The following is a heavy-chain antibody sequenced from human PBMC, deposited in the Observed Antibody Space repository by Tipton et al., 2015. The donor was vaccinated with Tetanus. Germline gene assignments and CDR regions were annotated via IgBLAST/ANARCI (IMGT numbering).Heavy chain of an antibody. V-gene: IGHV4-39*01. CDR1: GDFISSSNYF. J-gene: IGHJ3*02. Sequence: TLSLTCTVSGDFISSSNYFWGWIRQPPGKGLEWIGTIYYSGSTYYNASLKSRVTIFIDMSKKQFSLQLRSVTAADTALYYCARRPNWGSVWYAFDMWGQGTLVTVSS. CDR2: IYYSGST. CDR3: ARRPNWGSVWYAFDM. D-gene: IGHD7-27*01.